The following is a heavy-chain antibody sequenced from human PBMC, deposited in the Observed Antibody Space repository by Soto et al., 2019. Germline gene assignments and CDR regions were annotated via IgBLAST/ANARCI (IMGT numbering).Heavy chain of an antibody. V-gene: IGHV4-59*01. CDR1: GGSISSYY. CDR3: AREVLGFTMVRGVSNGWFDP. J-gene: IGHJ5*02. D-gene: IGHD3-10*01. CDR2: IYYSGST. Sequence: SETLSLTCTVSGGSISSYYWSRIRQPPGKGLEWIGYIYYSGSTNYNPSLKSRVTISVDTSKNQFSLKLSSVTAADTAVYYCAREVLGFTMVRGVSNGWFDPWGQGTLVTVPQ.